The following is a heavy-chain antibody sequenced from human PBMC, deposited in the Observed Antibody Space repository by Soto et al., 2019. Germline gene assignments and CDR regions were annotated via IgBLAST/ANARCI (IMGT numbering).Heavy chain of an antibody. CDR3: AKDITLDSSAYDF. D-gene: IGHD3-22*01. J-gene: IGHJ4*02. CDR1: GFTYSRYG. Sequence: EVQLLVSGGGLVQPGGSLRLSCAASGFTYSRYGMNWVRQAPGKGLEWVSGTSGDGTTTYYADSVKGRFTLFRDSSQNTVFLQLDSLRTEDSAVYYCAKDITLDSSAYDFWGQGTLVTVAS. CDR2: TSGDGTTT. V-gene: IGHV3-23*01.